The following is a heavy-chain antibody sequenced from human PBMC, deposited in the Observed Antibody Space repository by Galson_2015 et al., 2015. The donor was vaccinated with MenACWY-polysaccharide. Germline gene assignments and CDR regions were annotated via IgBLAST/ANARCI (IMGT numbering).Heavy chain of an antibody. CDR3: ARVAEAYYFDF. CDR2: IRKKVNSYTT. J-gene: IGHJ4*02. CDR1: GFTFSDHY. V-gene: IGHV3-72*01. Sequence: SLRLSCAASGFTFSDHYMDWVRQAPGKGLEWVGRIRKKVNSYTTEYAASVKGRFTISRDDPKNSLSLQMNSLKSEDTAVYYCARVAEAYYFDFWGQGTLVTVSS.